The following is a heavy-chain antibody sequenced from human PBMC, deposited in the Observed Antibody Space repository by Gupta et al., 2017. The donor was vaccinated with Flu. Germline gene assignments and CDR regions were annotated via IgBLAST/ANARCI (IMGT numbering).Heavy chain of an antibody. V-gene: IGHV3-9*01. CDR1: GFTFDDYA. CDR3: AKDIAAAGTLLSEKSRYYYYGMDV. J-gene: IGHJ6*02. Sequence: EVQLVESGGGLVQPGRSLRLSCAASGFTFDDYAMHWVRQAPGKGLEWVSGISWNSGSISYADSVKGRFTISRDNAKNSLYLQMNSLRAEDTALYYCAKDIAAAGTLLSEKSRYYYYGMDVWGQGTTVTVSS. D-gene: IGHD6-13*01. CDR2: ISWNSGSI.